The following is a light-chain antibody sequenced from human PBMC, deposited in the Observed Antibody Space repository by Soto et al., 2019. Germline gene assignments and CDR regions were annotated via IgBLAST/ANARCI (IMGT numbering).Light chain of an antibody. Sequence: QFALTQPAPVSGSPGQLITISCSQAISDGGTRNFVAWYQKQPGKAIIPIIYQVTNRPSWVSNRFSGSKTGNKPSLTIPGLQAEDEADYYCSSYTDSTNYDFGTGTKV. CDR2: QVT. CDR1: ISDGGTRNF. CDR3: SSYTDSTNYD. V-gene: IGLV2-14*01. J-gene: IGLJ1*01.